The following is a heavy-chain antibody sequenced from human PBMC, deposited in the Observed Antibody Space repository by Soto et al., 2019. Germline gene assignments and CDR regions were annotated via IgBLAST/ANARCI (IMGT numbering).Heavy chain of an antibody. CDR1: GVSIRTSNW. Sequence: SVTQSLTCAVSGVSIRTSNWWSWVRQTPGKGLEWIGEVYRTGSTNYNPSLESRLTISVDKSKNQSSLKLTSVTAADTAVYYCARARGTIAAAAIFDCWGQGTLVTVSS. CDR3: ARARGTIAAAAIFDC. D-gene: IGHD6-13*01. CDR2: VYRTGST. V-gene: IGHV4-4*02. J-gene: IGHJ4*02.